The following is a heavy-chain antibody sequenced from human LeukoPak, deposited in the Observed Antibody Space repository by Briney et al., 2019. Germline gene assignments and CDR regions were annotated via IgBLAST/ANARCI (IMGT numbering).Heavy chain of an antibody. D-gene: IGHD4-11*01. Sequence: GASVKVSCKASVYTFTSYYMHWVRQAPGQGLEWMGIINPSGGSTRYAQKFQGGVTMTRDMSTSTVYMELSSLRSEDTAVYFCARDRGPTVTTPDNWFDPWGQGTLVTVSS. V-gene: IGHV1-46*01. CDR2: INPSGGST. J-gene: IGHJ5*02. CDR1: VYTFTSYY. CDR3: ARDRGPTVTTPDNWFDP.